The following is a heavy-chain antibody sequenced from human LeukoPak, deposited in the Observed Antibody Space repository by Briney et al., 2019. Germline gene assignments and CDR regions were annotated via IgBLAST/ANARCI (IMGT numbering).Heavy chain of an antibody. Sequence: ASVTVSFTASGYTFTIYDINWVRQAPGQGLEWMGWMNPTSGNTGYAQKCQGRVTMTRNTSISTAYMELSSLRSEDTAVYYCASGGSGLGGFLEWSYHYYYYGMDVWGQGTTVTVSS. V-gene: IGHV1-8*01. D-gene: IGHD3-3*01. CDR3: ASGGSGLGGFLEWSYHYYYYGMDV. CDR2: MNPTSGNT. CDR1: GYTFTIYD. J-gene: IGHJ6*02.